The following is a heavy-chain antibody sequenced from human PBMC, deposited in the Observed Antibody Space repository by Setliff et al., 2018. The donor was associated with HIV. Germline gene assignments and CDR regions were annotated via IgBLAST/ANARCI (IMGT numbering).Heavy chain of an antibody. D-gene: IGHD6-19*01. Sequence: PSETLSLTCTVSGGSISSSSYYWGWIRQPPGKGLEWIGSIYYSGSTYYNPSLKSRVTISVDTSKNQCSLKLSSVTAADTAVYYCASPASGGSSGQYHYWGQGTLVTVSS. V-gene: IGHV4-39*01. CDR2: IYYSGST. J-gene: IGHJ4*02. CDR3: ASPASGGSSGQYHY. CDR1: GGSISSSSYY.